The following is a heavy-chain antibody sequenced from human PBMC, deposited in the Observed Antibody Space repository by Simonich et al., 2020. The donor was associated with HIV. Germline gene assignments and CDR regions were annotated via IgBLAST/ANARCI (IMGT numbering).Heavy chain of an antibody. CDR1: GNTFPDYY. CDR2: HNPENGET. Sequence: EVQLVQSGAEVKKHGATGKISCKVSGNTFPDYYIHWVQQAPGEGLEWTEHHNPENGETIHADKFQGRVTVTPATSTDQAYMELISLRSEDTALYYSATVFEYSSSDGNWFAPWGQGTLVTVSS. V-gene: IGHV1-69-2*01. CDR3: ATVFEYSSSDGNWFAP. D-gene: IGHD6-6*01. J-gene: IGHJ5*02.